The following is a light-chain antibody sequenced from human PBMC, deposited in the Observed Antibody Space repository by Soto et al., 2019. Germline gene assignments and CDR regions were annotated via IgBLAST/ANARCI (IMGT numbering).Light chain of an antibody. J-gene: IGLJ1*01. CDR3: NSYTGSSTYV. V-gene: IGLV2-18*02. CDR2: EVS. CDR1: SSEVGSYNR. Sequence: QSVLTQPPSVSGSPGQSVAISCTGTSSEVGSYNRVSWYQQPPGAAPKLMIYEVSNRPSGVPDRFSGSKSGNTASLTISGLQVEDEADYYCNSYTGSSTYVFGTGTKVTVL.